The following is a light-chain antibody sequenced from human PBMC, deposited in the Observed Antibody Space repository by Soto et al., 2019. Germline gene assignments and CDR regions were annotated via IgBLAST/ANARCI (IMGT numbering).Light chain of an antibody. V-gene: IGKV1-39*01. CDR1: PSISSY. CDR3: QQSYSTPWT. J-gene: IGKJ1*01. Sequence: DIQMTQCPSSLPASVGARVTITCRASPSISSYLNWHQQKQGKAPKLLIYAASSVQSGAPSRFSGSGSGTDFTITISSMQPEDFAKYYCQQSYSTPWTFGQGNKV. CDR2: AAS.